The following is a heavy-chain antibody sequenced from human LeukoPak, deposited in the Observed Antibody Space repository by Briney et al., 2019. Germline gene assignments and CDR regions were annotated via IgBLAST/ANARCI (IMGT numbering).Heavy chain of an antibody. D-gene: IGHD3-16*02. CDR3: ARHIGGGIEDMDV. CDR1: GGSIGTYY. V-gene: IGHV4-59*08. Sequence: SETLSLTCTVSGGSIGTYYWSWVRQSPGKGLEWIGYIYVTGNRYNPYLQSRVTISIDTSRNQFFLKMSSVTAADTAVYYCARHIGGGIEDMDVWGKGTKVTVSS. CDR2: IYVTGN. J-gene: IGHJ6*03.